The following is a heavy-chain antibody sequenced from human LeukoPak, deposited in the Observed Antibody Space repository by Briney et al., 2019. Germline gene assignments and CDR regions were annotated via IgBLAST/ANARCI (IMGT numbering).Heavy chain of an antibody. CDR1: GFTFSSYA. D-gene: IGHD3-9*01. V-gene: IGHV3-23*01. J-gene: IGHJ4*01. CDR2: ISGSGGST. Sequence: PGGSLRLSCAASGFTFSSYAMSWVRQAPGKGLEWVSAISGSGGSTYYADSVKGRFTISRDNAKNSLYLQMNSLRAEDTAVYFCARDRSVVTGYYYFDFWGHGTLVTVSS. CDR3: ARDRSVVTGYYYFDF.